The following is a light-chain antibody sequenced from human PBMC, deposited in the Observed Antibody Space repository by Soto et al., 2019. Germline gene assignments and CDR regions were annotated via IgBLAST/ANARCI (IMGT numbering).Light chain of an antibody. J-gene: IGLJ2*01. CDR2: EVT. CDR3: NSYTNSSDLV. V-gene: IGLV2-14*01. Sequence: QAVLSQPGSVCGSPGQAITISCAGTRDDIGAYDYVSWYQQHPGNAPKLLVYEVTNRPSGVSDRFSGSKSGNTASLTISGLQAEEEADYYCNSYTNSSDLVFGGGTKVTAL. CDR1: RDDIGAYDY.